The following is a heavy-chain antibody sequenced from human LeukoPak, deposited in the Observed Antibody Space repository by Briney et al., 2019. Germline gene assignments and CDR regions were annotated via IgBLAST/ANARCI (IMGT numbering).Heavy chain of an antibody. CDR3: MRDVSRRIGMDV. CDR2: ISPVSSYT. Sequence: GGSLRLSCLASGFSFNSYTMNWVREAPGKGLEWVSTISPVSSYTWYAESVKGRFTISRDNPKNSLYLQMDSLRAEDTAVYYCMRDVSRRIGMDVWGQGTTVTVSS. J-gene: IGHJ6*02. D-gene: IGHD2/OR15-2a*01. V-gene: IGHV3-21*01. CDR1: GFSFNSYT.